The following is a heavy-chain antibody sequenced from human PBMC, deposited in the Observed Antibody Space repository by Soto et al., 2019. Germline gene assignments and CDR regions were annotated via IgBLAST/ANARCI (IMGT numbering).Heavy chain of an antibody. CDR2: IHYGGNA. D-gene: IGHD2-21*02. CDR1: GGSINTYNLF. Sequence: SETLSLTCTVSGGSINTYNLFWAWVRQPPGKGLEWIASIHYGGNAYYSPSLTTRATISRDTSKNRVSLELRSVTAADTAVYYCARVNVTLDLWGQGTPVTVSS. J-gene: IGHJ4*02. V-gene: IGHV4-39*01. CDR3: ARVNVTLDL.